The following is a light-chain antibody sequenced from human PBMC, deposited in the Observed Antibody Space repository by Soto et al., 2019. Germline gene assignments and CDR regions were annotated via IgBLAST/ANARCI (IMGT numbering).Light chain of an antibody. Sequence: QSVLTQSPSASASLGASVRLTCTLDSGHSTYAIAWHQQQPDKGPRYLMKLNSDGSHNRGDGIPDRFSGSSSGAERYLTISSLQSEDEADYYCQTWGTGVRVFGGGTKLTVL. V-gene: IGLV4-69*01. J-gene: IGLJ3*02. CDR1: SGHSTYA. CDR2: LNSDGSH. CDR3: QTWGTGVRV.